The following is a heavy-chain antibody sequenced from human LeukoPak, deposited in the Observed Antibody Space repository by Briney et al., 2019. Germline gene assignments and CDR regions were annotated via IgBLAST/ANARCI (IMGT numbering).Heavy chain of an antibody. CDR1: GGTFSGYA. Sequence: SVKVSCTASGGTFSGYAISWVRQAPGQGLEWMGGIIPIFGTANYAQKFQGRVTITADESTSTAYMELSSLRSEDTAVYYCASGYSSSWKVDYYFDYWGQGTLVTVSS. V-gene: IGHV1-69*13. CDR3: ASGYSSSWKVDYYFDY. CDR2: IIPIFGTA. D-gene: IGHD6-13*01. J-gene: IGHJ4*02.